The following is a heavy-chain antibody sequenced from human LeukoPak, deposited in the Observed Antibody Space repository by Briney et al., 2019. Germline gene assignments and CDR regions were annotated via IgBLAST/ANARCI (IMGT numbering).Heavy chain of an antibody. D-gene: IGHD4-17*01. CDR3: AKDPNYGDYGGTH. J-gene: IGHJ4*02. CDR2: ISSSSYI. V-gene: IGHV3-21*01. CDR1: GFTFSSYS. Sequence: PGGSLRLSCAASGFTFSSYSMNWVRQAPGKGLEWVSSISSSSYIYYADSVKGRFTISRDNSKNTLYLQMNSLRAEDTAVYYCAKDPNYGDYGGTHWGQGTLVTVSS.